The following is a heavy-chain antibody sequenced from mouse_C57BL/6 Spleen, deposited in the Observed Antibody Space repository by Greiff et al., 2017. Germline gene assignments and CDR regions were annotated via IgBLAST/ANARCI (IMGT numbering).Heavy chain of an antibody. Sequence: QVQLQQPGPELVKPGASVKLSCKASGYTFPSYDLNWVKQEPGQGLEWNGWSSPKDGSTKYNEKFKGKATGTVDTSSSTAYMELHSLTSEDSAVYFCALFYYDYDGSDYWGQGTTLTVSS. CDR2: SSPKDGST. CDR1: GYTFPSYD. D-gene: IGHD2-4*01. J-gene: IGHJ2*01. V-gene: IGHV1-85*01. CDR3: ALFYYDYDGSDY.